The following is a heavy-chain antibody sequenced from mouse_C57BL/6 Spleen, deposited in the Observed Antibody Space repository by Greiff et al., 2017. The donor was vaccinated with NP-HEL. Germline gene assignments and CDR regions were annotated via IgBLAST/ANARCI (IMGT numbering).Heavy chain of an antibody. V-gene: IGHV1-80*01. CDR3: ARSSYGSSYGAMDY. J-gene: IGHJ4*01. CDR1: GYAFSSYW. D-gene: IGHD1-1*01. CDR2: IYPGDGDT. Sequence: QVQLQQSGAELVKPGASVKISCKASGYAFSSYWMNWVKQRPGKGLEWIGQIYPGDGDTNYNGKFKGKATLTADKSSSTAYMQLSSLTSEDSAVYFCARSSYGSSYGAMDYWGQGTSVTVSS.